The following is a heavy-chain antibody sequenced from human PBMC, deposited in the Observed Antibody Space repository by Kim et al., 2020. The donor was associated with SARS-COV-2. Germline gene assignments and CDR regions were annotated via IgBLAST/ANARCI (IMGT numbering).Heavy chain of an antibody. J-gene: IGHJ5*02. CDR1: GGSISTSGYF. CDR3: ARGVRYCGSGNPNWLDP. Sequence: SETLSLTCAVSGGSISTSGYFWGWIRQAPGKGLEWIGTISSSGTTYYNPSLNSRVTISADTSNNQFSLHLNSVAAADTAVYYCARGVRYCGSGNPNWLDP. V-gene: IGHV4-39*01. D-gene: IGHD3-10*01. CDR2: ISSSGTT.